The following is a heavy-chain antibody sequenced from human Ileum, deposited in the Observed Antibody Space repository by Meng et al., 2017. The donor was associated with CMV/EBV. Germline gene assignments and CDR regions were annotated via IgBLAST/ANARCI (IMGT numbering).Heavy chain of an antibody. D-gene: IGHD3-10*01. V-gene: IGHV4-39*07. CDR1: GGSISSSLYY. Sequence: GSGPGLVKPSETLSLTCTVSGGSISSSLYYWGWIRQPPGKGLEWIGTISYSGTAFYNLSLKSRVAISIDTSKFQFSLKLSSVTATDTAVYYCARDSTYPSGLDYWGQGTLVTVSS. J-gene: IGHJ4*02. CDR3: ARDSTYPSGLDY. CDR2: ISYSGTA.